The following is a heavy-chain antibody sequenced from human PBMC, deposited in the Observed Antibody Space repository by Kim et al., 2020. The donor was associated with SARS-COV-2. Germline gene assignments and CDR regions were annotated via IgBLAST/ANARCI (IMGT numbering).Heavy chain of an antibody. J-gene: IGHJ1*01. CDR3: AKRKGSGYSSSWYGTEYFQH. V-gene: IGHV3-23*01. D-gene: IGHD6-13*01. CDR2: ISGSGGST. Sequence: GGSLRLSCAASGFTFSCYAMSWVRQAPGKGLEWVSAISGSGGSTYYADSVKGRFTISRDNSKNTLYLQMNSLRAEDTAVYYCAKRKGSGYSSSWYGTEYFQHWGQGTLVTVSS. CDR1: GFTFSCYA.